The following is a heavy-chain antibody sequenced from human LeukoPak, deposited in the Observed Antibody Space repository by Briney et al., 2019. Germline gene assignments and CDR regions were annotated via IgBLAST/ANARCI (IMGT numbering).Heavy chain of an antibody. CDR1: GGSFSGYF. J-gene: IGHJ4*02. D-gene: IGHD5-24*01. CDR3: ARGRDGYNLGFDY. Sequence: PSETLSLTCAVYGGSFSGYFWTWIRQPPGKGLEWIGEINHSRRTNYNPSLMSRVTISVDTSKNQFSLNLRSVTAADTAVYYCARGRDGYNLGFDYWGQGTLVTVSS. CDR2: INHSRRT. V-gene: IGHV4-34*01.